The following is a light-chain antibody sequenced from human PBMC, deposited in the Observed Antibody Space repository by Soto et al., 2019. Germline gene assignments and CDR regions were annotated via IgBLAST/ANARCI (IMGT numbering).Light chain of an antibody. V-gene: IGLV4-69*01. Sequence: QSVLTQSPSASASLGASVKLTCTLSSGHSNYAIAWHQQQPEKGPRYLMKLNSDGSHHKGDGIPDRFSGSSSGAERYLTISSLQSEDEADYYCQTWGTGIRVFGGGTKLTVL. CDR1: SGHSNYA. CDR3: QTWGTGIRV. J-gene: IGLJ2*01. CDR2: LNSDGSH.